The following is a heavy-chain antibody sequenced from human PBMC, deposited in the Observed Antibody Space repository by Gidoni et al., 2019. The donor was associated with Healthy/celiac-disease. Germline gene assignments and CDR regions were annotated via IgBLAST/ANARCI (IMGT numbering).Heavy chain of an antibody. Sequence: EVQLVESGGGLVKPGGSLRLSCAASGFTFSNAWMSWVRQAPGKGLEWVGRIKSKTDGGTTDYAAPVKGRFTISRDDSKNTLYLQMNSLKTEDTAVYYCTTTTMVRGVIIYPNNWFDPWGQGTLVTVSS. J-gene: IGHJ5*02. D-gene: IGHD3-10*01. CDR1: GFTFSNAW. V-gene: IGHV3-15*01. CDR3: TTTTMVRGVIIYPNNWFDP. CDR2: IKSKTDGGTT.